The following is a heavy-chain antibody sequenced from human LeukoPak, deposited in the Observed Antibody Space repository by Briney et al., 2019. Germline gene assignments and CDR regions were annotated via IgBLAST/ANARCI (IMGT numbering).Heavy chain of an antibody. J-gene: IGHJ4*02. CDR1: GFTFSSYS. CDR2: INWNGGST. D-gene: IGHD6-19*01. Sequence: PGGSLRLSCAASGFTFSSYSMNWVRQAPGKGLEWVSGINWNGGSTGYADSVKGRFTISRDNAKNSLYLQMNSLRAEDTALYHCARVGDSSGWDFDYWGQGTLVTVSS. V-gene: IGHV3-20*01. CDR3: ARVGDSSGWDFDY.